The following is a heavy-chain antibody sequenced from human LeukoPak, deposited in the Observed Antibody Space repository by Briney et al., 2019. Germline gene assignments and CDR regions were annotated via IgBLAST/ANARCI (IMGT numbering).Heavy chain of an antibody. Sequence: PGGSLRLSCAASGFTFSSCSMNWVRQAPGKGLEWVSSISSSGSYIYYADSVKGRFTISRDNAKNSLYLQMNSLRAEDTAVYYCARANPSSGSNFDYWGQGTLVTVSS. CDR3: ARANPSSGSNFDY. CDR2: ISSSGSYI. V-gene: IGHV3-21*01. CDR1: GFTFSSCS. D-gene: IGHD3-22*01. J-gene: IGHJ4*02.